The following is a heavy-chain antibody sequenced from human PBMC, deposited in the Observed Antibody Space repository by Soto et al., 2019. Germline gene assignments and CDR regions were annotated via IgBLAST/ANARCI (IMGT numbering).Heavy chain of an antibody. J-gene: IGHJ5*02. V-gene: IGHV1-8*01. Sequence: QVQLVQSGAEVKKPGASVKVSCKASGYTFTSYDINWVRQATGQGLEWMGWMNPNSGNTGYAQKFQGRATMTRNTSISTAYMELSSLRPEDKAVYYCARERSAAGTGWFDPWGQGTLVTVSS. CDR3: ARERSAAGTGWFDP. CDR1: GYTFTSYD. D-gene: IGHD6-13*01. CDR2: MNPNSGNT.